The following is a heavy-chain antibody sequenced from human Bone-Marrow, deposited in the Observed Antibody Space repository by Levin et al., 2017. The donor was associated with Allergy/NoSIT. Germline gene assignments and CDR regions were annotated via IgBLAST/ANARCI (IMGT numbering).Heavy chain of an antibody. Sequence: GGSLRLSCTVSGFNFRKFAMHWVRQAPGRGLEWMSVISFDGNNTNTADSVKGRFTVSRDNSKSTLFMHMADLRPDDTAVYFCARDGLEDESAATARLPLQHWGQGSLVIVSS. D-gene: IGHD2-21*02. J-gene: IGHJ1*01. CDR3: ARDGLEDESAATARLPLQH. CDR1: GFNFRKFA. V-gene: IGHV3-30-3*01. CDR2: ISFDGNNT.